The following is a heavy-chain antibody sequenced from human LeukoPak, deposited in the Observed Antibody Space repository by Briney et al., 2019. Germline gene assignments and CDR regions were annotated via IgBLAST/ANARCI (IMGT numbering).Heavy chain of an antibody. CDR1: GYTFTDYY. V-gene: IGHV1-2*02. CDR2: INPNSGGT. D-gene: IGHD1-26*01. CDR3: ARGGIVGVYNWFDP. Sequence: GASVKVSCKASGYTFTDYYIHWVRQAPGQGLEWTGWINPNSGGTNYAQKFQGRATMTRDTSISTAYMELSRLRSDDTAVYYCARGGIVGVYNWFDPWGQGSLVTVSS. J-gene: IGHJ5*02.